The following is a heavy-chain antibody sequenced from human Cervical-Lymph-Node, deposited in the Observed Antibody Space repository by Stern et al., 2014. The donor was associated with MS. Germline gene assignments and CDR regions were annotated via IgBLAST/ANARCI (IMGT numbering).Heavy chain of an antibody. CDR2: VSYDGTQR. Sequence: VQLVESGGGVVQPGGSLSLSCVASGFTFSTYAMHWVRQAPGKGLEWVAFVSYDGTQRTSTDSVKARFTFSRDNSKNTLYLHMNSLREEDTAVYFCARGGRGVGLEYWGQGALVTVSS. D-gene: IGHD3-10*01. CDR3: ARGGRGVGLEY. V-gene: IGHV3-30-3*01. J-gene: IGHJ4*02. CDR1: GFTFSTYA.